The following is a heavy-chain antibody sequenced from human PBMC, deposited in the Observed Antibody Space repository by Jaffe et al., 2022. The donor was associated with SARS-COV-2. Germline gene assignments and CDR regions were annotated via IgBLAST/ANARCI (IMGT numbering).Heavy chain of an antibody. D-gene: IGHD5-18*01. V-gene: IGHV3-15*01. J-gene: IGHJ3*02. CDR2: IKSKTDGGTT. CDR3: TTALVDTARMDAFDI. Sequence: EVQLVESGGGLVKPGGSLRLSCAASGFTFSNAWMSWVRQAPGKGLEWVGRIKSKTDGGTTDYAAPVKGRFTISRDDSKNTLYLQMNSLKTEDTAVYYCTTALVDTARMDAFDIWGQGTMVTVSS. CDR1: GFTFSNAW.